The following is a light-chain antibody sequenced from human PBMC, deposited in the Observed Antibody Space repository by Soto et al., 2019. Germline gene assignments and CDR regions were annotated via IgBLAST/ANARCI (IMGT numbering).Light chain of an antibody. CDR2: DAS. CDR1: QSISSW. V-gene: IGKV1-33*01. CDR3: QQYDNLPIT. Sequence: DIQMTQSPSTLSASVGDRVTITCRASQSISSWLAWYQQKPGKAPKLLIYDASNLETGVPSRFSGSGSGTDFTFTISSLQPEDIATYYCQQYDNLPITFGQGTRLETK. J-gene: IGKJ5*01.